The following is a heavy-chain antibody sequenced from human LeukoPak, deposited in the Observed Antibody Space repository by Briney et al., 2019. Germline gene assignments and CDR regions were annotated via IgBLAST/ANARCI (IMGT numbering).Heavy chain of an antibody. J-gene: IGHJ4*02. CDR2: IYPGDSDT. D-gene: IGHD6-6*01. CDR3: ARSPRSDYFDY. Sequence: GESLKLSCKGSGYSFTNYWIGWVRQMPGRGLEWMGIIYPGDSDTRYSPSFQGQVTISADNSISTAYLQWSSLTASDTAMYYCARSPRSDYFDYWGQGGLVTVSS. V-gene: IGHV5-51*01. CDR1: GYSFTNYW.